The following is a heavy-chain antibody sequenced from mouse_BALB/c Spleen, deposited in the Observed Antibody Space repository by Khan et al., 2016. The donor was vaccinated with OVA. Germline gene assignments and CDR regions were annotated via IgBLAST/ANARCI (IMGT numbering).Heavy chain of an antibody. CDR2: INPSTAYT. CDR1: GYTFINYW. J-gene: IGHJ2*01. V-gene: IGHV1-7*01. Sequence: VQLKQPGAELAKPGASVKMSCKASGYTFINYWILWVKQRPGQGLEWIGYINPSTAYTEYNQNFKDKATLTADKSSRTAYMQLSSLTSEDSAVYYCARRGLRWNFDYWDQGTTHTVSS. D-gene: IGHD1-1*01. CDR3: ARRGLRWNFDY.